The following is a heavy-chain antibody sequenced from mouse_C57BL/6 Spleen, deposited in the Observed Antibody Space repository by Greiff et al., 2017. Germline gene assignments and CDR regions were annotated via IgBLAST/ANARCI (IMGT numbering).Heavy chain of an antibody. V-gene: IGHV1-77*01. CDR2: IGPGSGST. D-gene: IGHD1-1*01. J-gene: IGHJ1*03. CDR3: ARSRKFYGSSYGYFDV. CDR1: GYTFTDYY. Sequence: QVQLQQSGAELVKPGASVKISCKASGYTFTDYYINWVKQRPGQGLAWIGKIGPGSGSTYYNEKFKGKATLTADNSSSTAYMQLSSLTSEASAVYFCARSRKFYGSSYGYFDVWGTGTTVTVSS.